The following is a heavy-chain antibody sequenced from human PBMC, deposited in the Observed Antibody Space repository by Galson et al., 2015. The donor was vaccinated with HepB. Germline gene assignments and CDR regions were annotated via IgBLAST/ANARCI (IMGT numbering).Heavy chain of an antibody. V-gene: IGHV3-48*04. J-gene: IGHJ4*02. D-gene: IGHD5-18*01. CDR2: ISGGSGTI. CDR3: ARDLRQLWLKGYFDY. Sequence: SLRLSCAVSGFNFSDYSINWVRQAPGKGLEWLSYISGGSGTIYYADSVKGRFTVSRDNAKNSLYLQMNSLRADDTAIYYCARDLRQLWLKGYFDYWGQGTLVTVSS. CDR1: GFNFSDYS.